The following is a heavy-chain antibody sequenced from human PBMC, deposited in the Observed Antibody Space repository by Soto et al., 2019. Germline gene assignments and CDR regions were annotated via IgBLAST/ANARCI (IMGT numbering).Heavy chain of an antibody. CDR2: IYYSGST. V-gene: IGHV4-39*01. CDR3: ARGEYCGGDCYILGAFDI. J-gene: IGHJ3*02. CDR1: GCSISSSSYY. D-gene: IGHD2-21*01. Sequence: PSETLSLTCTVSGCSISSSSYYWGWIRQPPGKGLEWIGSIYYSGSTYYDPSLKSRVTISVDTSKNQFSLKLSSVTAADTAVYYCARGEYCGGDCYILGAFDIWGQGTMVTVSS.